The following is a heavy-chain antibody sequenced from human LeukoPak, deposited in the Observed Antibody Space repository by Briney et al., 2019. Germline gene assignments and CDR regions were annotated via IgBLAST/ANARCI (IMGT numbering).Heavy chain of an antibody. Sequence: SETLSLTCTVSGDSISSSNCYWGWIRQPPGKGLEWIGSIYFSGGTYYNASLKSRVTISVDTSKNQFSLKLSSVTAADTAVYYCASPNYDIFPFDLWGRGTLVTVSS. CDR2: IYFSGGT. V-gene: IGHV4-39*01. CDR1: GDSISSSNCY. D-gene: IGHD3-9*01. J-gene: IGHJ2*01. CDR3: ASPNYDIFPFDL.